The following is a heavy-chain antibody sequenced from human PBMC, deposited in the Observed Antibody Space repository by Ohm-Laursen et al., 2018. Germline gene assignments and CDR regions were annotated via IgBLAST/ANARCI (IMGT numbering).Heavy chain of an antibody. CDR1: GFTFSNYG. CDR3: ARGTGVTLSKDLDI. Sequence: SLRLSCTAPGFTFSNYGFHWVRQAPGKGLEWVSSISAGSTYMYYADAMKGRFTVSRDNPRNSLYLHLSSPRVDDTAMYYCARGTGVTLSKDLDIWGQGTMVTVSS. D-gene: IGHD1-1*01. V-gene: IGHV3-21*01. J-gene: IGHJ3*02. CDR2: ISAGSTYM.